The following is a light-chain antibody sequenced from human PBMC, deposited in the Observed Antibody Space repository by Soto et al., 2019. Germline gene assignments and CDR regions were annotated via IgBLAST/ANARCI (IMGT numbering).Light chain of an antibody. CDR1: QGINDW. CDR2: DAS. J-gene: IGKJ1*01. Sequence: DIQMTQSPSSLSASVGDRVTITCRASQGINDWLAWYQQKPGKAPKLLIYDASSLESGVPSRFSGSGSGTEFSLTISDLQPEDFATYYCQQYHGFWFGRGTKVDIK. CDR3: QQYHGFW. V-gene: IGKV1-5*01.